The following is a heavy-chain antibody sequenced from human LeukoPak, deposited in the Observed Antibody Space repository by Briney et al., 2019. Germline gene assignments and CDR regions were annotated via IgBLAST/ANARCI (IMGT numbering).Heavy chain of an antibody. CDR3: AKVGVGYCSGGTCLNWFDP. J-gene: IGHJ5*02. V-gene: IGHV3-23*01. D-gene: IGHD2-15*01. CDR1: GFTFSIYA. CDR2: ISGSGDST. Sequence: PGGSLRLSCAASGFTFSIYAMTWVRQSPGKGPEWVSSISGSGDSTYYVDSVKGRFTISRDNSKTTLYLQMNSLRVEDTAAYYCAKVGVGYCSGGTCLNWFDPWGQGTLVTVSS.